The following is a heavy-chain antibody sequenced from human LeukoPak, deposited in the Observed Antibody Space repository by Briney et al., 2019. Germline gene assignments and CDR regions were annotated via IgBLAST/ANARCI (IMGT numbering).Heavy chain of an antibody. D-gene: IGHD3-10*01. CDR2: IHYSGST. CDR3: AREHYGSGTGTYSH. Sequence: PSETLSHTRAVSGGSISPSYWSWIRQPPGKGLEWIGYIHYSGSTNYNPSLKSRVTISVDTSKNQFSLRLSSVTAEDTAVYYCAREHYGSGTGTYSHWGQRSVVTVSS. J-gene: IGHJ4*02. CDR1: GGSISPSY. V-gene: IGHV4-59*01.